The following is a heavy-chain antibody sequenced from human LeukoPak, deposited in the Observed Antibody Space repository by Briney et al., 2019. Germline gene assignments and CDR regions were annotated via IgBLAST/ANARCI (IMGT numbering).Heavy chain of an antibody. Sequence: GGSLRLSCASSGFNVSFNYMSWVRQAPGKGLEGVSVIFSGGSTYYADSVKGRFTISRDNSKNTLYLQMNSLRAEDTAVYYCARDRSSGYGIDYWGQGTLVTVSS. J-gene: IGHJ4*02. CDR1: GFNVSFNY. D-gene: IGHD3-22*01. V-gene: IGHV3-53*05. CDR3: ARDRSSGYGIDY. CDR2: IFSGGST.